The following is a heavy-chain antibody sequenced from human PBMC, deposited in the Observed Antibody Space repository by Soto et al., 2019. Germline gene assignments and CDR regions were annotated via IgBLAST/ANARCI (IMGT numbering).Heavy chain of an antibody. Sequence: QVQLVQSGTEVKRPGDSVKVSCKASGYTFTGYYVHWVRQAPGQGLEWMGWINPTSGDTYLAQRFQGRVPMNRDTSIGTAYMELRGLTSDDTAEYYCAKGGAIVAAGTRVYLYNAMDVWGQGTTVTVSS. D-gene: IGHD1-26*01. CDR3: AKGGAIVAAGTRVYLYNAMDV. J-gene: IGHJ6*02. CDR2: INPTSGDT. V-gene: IGHV1-2*02. CDR1: GYTFTGYY.